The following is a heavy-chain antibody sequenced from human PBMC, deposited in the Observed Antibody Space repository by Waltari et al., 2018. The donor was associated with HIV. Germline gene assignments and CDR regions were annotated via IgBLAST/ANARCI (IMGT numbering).Heavy chain of an antibody. CDR1: GFTFGDYA. CDR3: SSAFGSLWFGGRNALDI. J-gene: IGHJ3*02. Sequence: EEQVVESGGGLVQPGRSLRLSCTGSGFTFGDYAMSWVRQAPGKGLEWGGFISSKAKGGTREYAAAGKGRVIISRYDSNRNGYLKMNSLRTDDTGFYYSSSAFGSLWFGGRNALDIWGQGTMVTVSP. CDR2: ISSKAKGGTR. V-gene: IGHV3-49*04. D-gene: IGHD3-10*01.